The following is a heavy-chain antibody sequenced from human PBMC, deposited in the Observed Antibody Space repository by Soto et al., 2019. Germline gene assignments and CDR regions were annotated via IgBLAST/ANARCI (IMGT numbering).Heavy chain of an antibody. CDR3: ASATSIAVAGKET. J-gene: IGHJ4*02. Sequence: QVQLVQSGGEVKKPGASVKVSCKASGDTVTKYGINWVRQAPGQGLEWLGGISFYNGHTNYAMKFQDRITFTTDTTTSTAAMELRSLTSDATAVYYCASATSIAVAGKETWGQGTLVTVSS. D-gene: IGHD6-19*01. V-gene: IGHV1-18*01. CDR1: GDTVTKYG. CDR2: ISFYNGHT.